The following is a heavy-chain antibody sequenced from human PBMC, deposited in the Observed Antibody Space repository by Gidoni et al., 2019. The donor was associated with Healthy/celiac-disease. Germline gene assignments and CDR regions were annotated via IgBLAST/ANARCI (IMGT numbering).Heavy chain of an antibody. Sequence: QVTLKESGPVLLKPTETLTLTCTVSGFSLSNARMGVSWIRQPPGKALEWLAHIFSNDEKSYSTSLKSRLTISKDTSKSQVVLTMTNMDPVDTATYYCARPHYDFWSGSRGSNWFDPWGQGTLVTVSS. CDR3: ARPHYDFWSGSRGSNWFDP. V-gene: IGHV2-26*01. CDR1: GFSLSNARMG. J-gene: IGHJ5*02. CDR2: IFSNDEK. D-gene: IGHD3-3*01.